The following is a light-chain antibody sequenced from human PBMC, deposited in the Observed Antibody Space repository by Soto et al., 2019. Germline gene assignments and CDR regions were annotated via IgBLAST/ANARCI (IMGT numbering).Light chain of an antibody. CDR1: SGHTTYA. CDR2: IDSDGSH. Sequence: QAVLTQSPSASASLGASVKLTCTLSSGHTTYAIAWHQQHPERGPRYLMKIDSDGSHFKGDGIPDRFSGSSSGAERYLTISSLQSEDEADYYCQTWATGIQVFGGGTKLTVL. CDR3: QTWATGIQV. J-gene: IGLJ3*02. V-gene: IGLV4-69*01.